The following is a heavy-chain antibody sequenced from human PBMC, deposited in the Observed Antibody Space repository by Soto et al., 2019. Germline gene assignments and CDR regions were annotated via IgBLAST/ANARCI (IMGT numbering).Heavy chain of an antibody. J-gene: IGHJ4*02. CDR1: GFAFKSYG. D-gene: IGHD6-19*01. V-gene: IGHV3-30*03. Sequence: QVQLVESGGGGVQPGRSLRLTCAASGFAFKSYGMHWVRQAPGRGLEWVAAISYDGGHMYYGDSVKGRFTISRDNSKNTLYLQMTSLRPEDAAVYHCVTDSWWLVSFDHWGQGTLVTVSS. CDR3: VTDSWWLVSFDH. CDR2: ISYDGGHM.